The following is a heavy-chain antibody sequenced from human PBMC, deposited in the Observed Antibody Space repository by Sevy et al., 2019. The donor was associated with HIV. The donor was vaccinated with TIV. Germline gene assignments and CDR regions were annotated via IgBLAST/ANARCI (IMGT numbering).Heavy chain of an antibody. J-gene: IGHJ4*02. D-gene: IGHD1-26*01. CDR1: GFTFSSYG. V-gene: IGHV3-30*18. CDR2: ISYDGSNK. Sequence: GGSLRLSCAASGFTFSSYGMHWVRQAPGKGLEWVAVISYDGSNKYYADSVKGRFTISRDNSKNTLYLQMNSLRAEDTAVYYCANGYHQTELLAGFDYWGQGTLVTVSS. CDR3: ANGYHQTELLAGFDY.